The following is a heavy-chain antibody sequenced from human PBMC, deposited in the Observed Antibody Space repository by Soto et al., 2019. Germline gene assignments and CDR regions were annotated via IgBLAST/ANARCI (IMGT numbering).Heavy chain of an antibody. D-gene: IGHD2-2*01. J-gene: IGHJ6*02. V-gene: IGHV3-30-3*01. Sequence: GGSLRVSCAAAGFTSRSYARRRVRQAPGKGLEWVAVISYDGSNKYYADSVKGRFTISRDNSKNTLYLQMNSLRAEDTAVYYFSRDVVAGGMFYFQGMGVRGQGTTVTVSS. CDR3: SRDVVAGGMFYFQGMGV. CDR1: GFTSRSYA. CDR2: ISYDGSNK.